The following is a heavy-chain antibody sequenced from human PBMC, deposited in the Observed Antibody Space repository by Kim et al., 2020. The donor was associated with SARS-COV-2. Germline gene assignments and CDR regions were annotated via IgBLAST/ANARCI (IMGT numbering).Heavy chain of an antibody. CDR2: ISAYNGNT. V-gene: IGHV1-18*04. J-gene: IGHJ5*02. Sequence: ASVKVSCKASGYTFTSYGISWVRQAPGQGLEWMGWISAYNGNTNYAQKLQGRVTMTTDTSTSTAYMELRSLRSDDTAVYYCSRDSHMVRGVPPFGAWGQGTLVTVSS. D-gene: IGHD3-10*01. CDR3: SRDSHMVRGVPPFGA. CDR1: GYTFTSYG.